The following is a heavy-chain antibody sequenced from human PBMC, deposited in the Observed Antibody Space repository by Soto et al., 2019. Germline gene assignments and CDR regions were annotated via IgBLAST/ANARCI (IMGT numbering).Heavy chain of an antibody. V-gene: IGHV1-18*01. CDR2: ISAYNGNT. Sequence: QVQLVQSGAEVKKPGASVKVSCKASGYTFTSYGISWVRQAPGQGLEWMGWISAYNGNTNYAQKIQGRVTMTTDTSASTAYMELRSLRSDDTAVYYCARAVDYYDSSCCYTQEYFQHWGQGTRVTVSS. CDR3: ARAVDYYDSSCCYTQEYFQH. CDR1: GYTFTSYG. D-gene: IGHD3-22*01. J-gene: IGHJ1*01.